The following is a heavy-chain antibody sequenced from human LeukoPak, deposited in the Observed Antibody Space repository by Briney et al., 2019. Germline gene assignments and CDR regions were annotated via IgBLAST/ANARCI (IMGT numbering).Heavy chain of an antibody. CDR1: GGSISSSSYY. CDR3: ARGPYYYDSSGAFDI. V-gene: IGHV4-39*01. CDR2: IYYSGSP. D-gene: IGHD3-22*01. J-gene: IGHJ3*02. Sequence: SETLSLTCTVSGGSISSSSYYWGWIRQPPGKGLEWIGSIYYSGSPYYNPSLKSRVTISVDTSKKQFSLKLSSVTAADTAVYYCARGPYYYDSSGAFDIWGQGTMVTVSS.